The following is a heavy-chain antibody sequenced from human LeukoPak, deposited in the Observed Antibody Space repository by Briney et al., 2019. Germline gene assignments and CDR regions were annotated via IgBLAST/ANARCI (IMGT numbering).Heavy chain of an antibody. CDR3: ARDVRFGDLLYTGTPAFDY. CDR2: IYYSGST. V-gene: IGHV4-59*12. D-gene: IGHD3-10*01. CDR1: GGSFSGYY. J-gene: IGHJ4*02. Sequence: SETLSLTCAVYGGSFSGYYWSWIRQPPGKGLEWIGYIYYSGSTNYNPSLKSRVTISVDTSKNQFSLRLSSVTAADTAMYFCARDVRFGDLLYTGTPAFDYWGQGTLVTVSS.